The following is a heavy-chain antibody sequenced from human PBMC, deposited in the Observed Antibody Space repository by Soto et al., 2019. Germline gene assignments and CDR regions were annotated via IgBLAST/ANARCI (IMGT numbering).Heavy chain of an antibody. CDR2: ILPMVDIT. V-gene: IGHV1-69*02. Sequence: QVQLVQSGAEVKKPGSSVKVSCKASGGTFRTYTVIWVRQAPGQGLEWMGRILPMVDITNSAQSFQGRLTKTADKSTSPVYLELSSLRFEDTALYYCTLGSWSAETFDIWGRGTMVTVSS. CDR1: GGTFRTYT. CDR3: TLGSWSAETFDI. D-gene: IGHD2-2*01. J-gene: IGHJ3*02.